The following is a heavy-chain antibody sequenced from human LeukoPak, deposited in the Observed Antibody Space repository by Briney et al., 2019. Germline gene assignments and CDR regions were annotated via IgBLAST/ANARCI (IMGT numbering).Heavy chain of an antibody. CDR1: GFTFSSYA. D-gene: IGHD3-22*01. J-gene: IGHJ4*02. CDR3: ARGVGITMIVVAVDY. CDR2: ISGSGGST. V-gene: IGHV3-23*01. Sequence: PGGSLRLSCAASGFTFSSYAMSWVRQAPGKGLEWVSAISGSGGSTYFADSVKGRFTISRDNSKNTLYLQTNSLRAEDTAVYYCARGVGITMIVVAVDYWGQGTLVTVSS.